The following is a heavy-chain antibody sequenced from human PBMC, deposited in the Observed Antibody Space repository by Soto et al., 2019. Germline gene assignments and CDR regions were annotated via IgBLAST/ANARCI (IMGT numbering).Heavy chain of an antibody. D-gene: IGHD6-13*01. CDR1: GYSFTSYW. J-gene: IGHJ5*02. Sequence: GESLKISCKGSGYSFTSYWIGWVRQMPGKGLEWMGIIYPGDSDTRYSPSFQGQVTIPADKSISTAYLQWSSLKASDTAMYYCARSKGIAAAGLLDNWFDPWGQGTLVTVSS. CDR3: ARSKGIAAAGLLDNWFDP. CDR2: IYPGDSDT. V-gene: IGHV5-51*01.